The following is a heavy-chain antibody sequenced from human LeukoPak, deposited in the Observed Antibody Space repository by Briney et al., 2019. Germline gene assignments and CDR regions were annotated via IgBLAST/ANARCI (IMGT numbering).Heavy chain of an antibody. V-gene: IGHV4-59*08. CDR3: ARSIIGTRSKFDY. CDR2: ISYSGGT. D-gene: IGHD1/OR15-1a*01. CDR1: GGSISTYY. J-gene: IGHJ4*02. Sequence: KPSETLSLTCTVSGGSISTYYWSWIRQPPGKGLEWIGYISYSGGTNYNPSLKSRVTISLDTSKNQFALKLSSVTAADTAVYYCARSIIGTRSKFDYWGQGTLVTVSS.